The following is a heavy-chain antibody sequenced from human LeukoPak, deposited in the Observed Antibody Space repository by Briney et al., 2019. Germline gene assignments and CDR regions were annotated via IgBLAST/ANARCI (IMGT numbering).Heavy chain of an antibody. CDR3: AAYDSSGYSGKYFQH. J-gene: IGHJ1*01. V-gene: IGHV3-74*01. CDR2: FNSDGSST. Sequence: GGSLRLSCAASGFTFSNYWMHWVRQAPGKGLVWVSRFNSDGSSTSYADSVKGRFTISRDNAKNTLYLQMNSLRAEDTAVYYCAAYDSSGYSGKYFQHWGQGTLVTVSS. D-gene: IGHD3-22*01. CDR1: GFTFSNYW.